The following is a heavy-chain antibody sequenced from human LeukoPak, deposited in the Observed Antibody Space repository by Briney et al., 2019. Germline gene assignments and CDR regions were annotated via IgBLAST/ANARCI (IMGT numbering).Heavy chain of an antibody. CDR3: ARLSVVTGIDY. CDR1: GGSISSGGYY. D-gene: IGHD4-23*01. V-gene: IGHV4-31*03. CDR2: IYYSGST. J-gene: IGHJ4*02. Sequence: SETLSLTCTVSGGSISSGGYYWSWSRQHPGKGLEWIGYIYYSGSTYYNPSLNSRVTISVDTSKNQFSLKLSSVTAADTAVYYCARLSVVTGIDYWGQGTLVTVSS.